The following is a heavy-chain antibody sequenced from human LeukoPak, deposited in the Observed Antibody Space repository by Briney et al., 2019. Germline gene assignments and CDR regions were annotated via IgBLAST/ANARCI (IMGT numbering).Heavy chain of an antibody. CDR2: ISGSADST. CDR1: GFSFSSYA. V-gene: IGHV3-23*01. Sequence: GGSLRLSCAASGFSFSSYAMSWVRQAPGKGLEWVSIISGSADSTYHAGSVKGRLTISRDNSKNTLYLQMNSLRAEDTAVYYCARSSSGWYLNLDYWGQGTLVTVSS. J-gene: IGHJ4*02. D-gene: IGHD3-22*01. CDR3: ARSSSGWYLNLDY.